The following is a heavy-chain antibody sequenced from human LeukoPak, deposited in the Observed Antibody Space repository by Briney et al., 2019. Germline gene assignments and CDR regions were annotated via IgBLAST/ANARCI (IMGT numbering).Heavy chain of an antibody. Sequence: GGSLRLSSVVSGFTFSDSAMGWVRQAPGTGLEWVSSISNSGGSTYYADPVKGRFTISRDKSKNTLYLQMNSLTAADAAVYYCAKQLGFCSRGTCYFTYWGQGTLVTVSS. D-gene: IGHD2-15*01. CDR1: GFTFSDSA. V-gene: IGHV3-23*01. J-gene: IGHJ4*02. CDR3: AKQLGFCSRGTCYFTY. CDR2: ISNSGGST.